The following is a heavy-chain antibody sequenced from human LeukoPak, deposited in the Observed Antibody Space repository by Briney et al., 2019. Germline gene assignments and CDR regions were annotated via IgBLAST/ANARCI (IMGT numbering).Heavy chain of an antibody. J-gene: IGHJ4*01. CDR2: IYTSGST. V-gene: IGHV4-61*02. CDR1: GGSISSGSYY. Sequence: TSETLSLTCTVSGGSISSGSYYWSWIRQPAGKGLEWIGRIYTSGSTNYNPSLKSRVTISVDTSKNQFSLKLSSVTAADTAVYYCAREGSVGELSTFDYWGQGTLVTVSS. CDR3: AREGSVGELSTFDY. D-gene: IGHD3-16*02.